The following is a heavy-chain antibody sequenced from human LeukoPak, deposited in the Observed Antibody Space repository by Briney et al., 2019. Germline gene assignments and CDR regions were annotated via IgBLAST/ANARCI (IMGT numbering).Heavy chain of an antibody. CDR2: ISGSGGST. Sequence: GGSLRLSCAASGFTFSSYAMSWVRQAPGKGLEWVSAISGSGGSTYYADSVKGRFTISRDNSKNTLYQQMNSLRAEDTAVYYCAKDRVDSSGWLRYFDYWGQGTLVTVSS. J-gene: IGHJ4*02. CDR3: AKDRVDSSGWLRYFDY. D-gene: IGHD6-19*01. CDR1: GFTFSSYA. V-gene: IGHV3-23*01.